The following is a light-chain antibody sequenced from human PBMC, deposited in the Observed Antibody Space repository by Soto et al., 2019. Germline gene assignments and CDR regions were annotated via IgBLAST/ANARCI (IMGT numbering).Light chain of an antibody. CDR1: QPVSTRD. Sequence: EIVLTQSPGTLSLSPRERATLSCRASQPVSTRDLAWYQQKPGQAPRLLIYGASSRATGIPDRFSGSGSVTDFTLTINRLEPEDFAVYYCQQDSDFPYTFGQGTKLEVK. CDR2: GAS. J-gene: IGKJ2*01. CDR3: QQDSDFPYT. V-gene: IGKV3-20*01.